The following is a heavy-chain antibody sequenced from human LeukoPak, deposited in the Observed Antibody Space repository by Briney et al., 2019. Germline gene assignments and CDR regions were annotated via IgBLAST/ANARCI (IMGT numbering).Heavy chain of an antibody. CDR2: IKSKTDGGTT. CDR1: GFTFSNAW. V-gene: IGHV3-15*01. D-gene: IGHD1-26*01. Sequence: GGSLRLSCAASGFTFSNAWMSWVRQAPGKGLEWVGHIKSKTDGGTTDYAAPVKGRFTISRDDSKNTLYLQMNSLKTEDTAVYYCTTAGWELYYFDYWGQGTLVTVSS. CDR3: TTAGWELYYFDY. J-gene: IGHJ4*02.